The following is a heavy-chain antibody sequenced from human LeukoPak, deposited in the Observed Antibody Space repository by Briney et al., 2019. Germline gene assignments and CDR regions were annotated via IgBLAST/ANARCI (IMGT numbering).Heavy chain of an antibody. J-gene: IGHJ4*02. D-gene: IGHD6-13*01. CDR1: GFTFSSYW. V-gene: IGHV3-7*01. CDR3: ARVKRQLTYYFDY. CDR2: IKQDGSEK. Sequence: GGSLRLSCAASGFTFSSYWMSWVRQAPGKGLEWVANIKQDGSEKYYVDSVKGRFTISRDNAKNSLYLQMNSLRAEDTAVYYCARVKRQLTYYFDYWGQGTLVTVSS.